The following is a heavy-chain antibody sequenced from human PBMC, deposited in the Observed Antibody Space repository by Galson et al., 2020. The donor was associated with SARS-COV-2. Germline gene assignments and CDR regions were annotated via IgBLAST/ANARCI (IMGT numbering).Heavy chain of an antibody. CDR3: ARVSVAAAGTNYGRDV. Sequence: SVKVSCKASGGTFSSYAISWVRQAPGQGLEWMGGIIPIFGTANYAQKFQGRVTITADESTSTAYMELSSLRSEDTAVYYCARVSVAAAGTNYGRDVWGQGTTVTVSS. CDR2: IIPIFGTA. J-gene: IGHJ6*02. V-gene: IGHV1-69*13. D-gene: IGHD6-13*01. CDR1: GGTFSSYA.